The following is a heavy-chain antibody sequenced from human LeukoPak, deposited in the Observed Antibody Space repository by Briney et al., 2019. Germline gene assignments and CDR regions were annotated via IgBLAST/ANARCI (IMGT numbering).Heavy chain of an antibody. D-gene: IGHD3-10*01. V-gene: IGHV4-59*08. CDR1: GGSISSDY. CDR2: IYNSGNN. CDR3: ATRGY. Sequence: SETLSLTCTVSGGSISSDYWQWIRQPPGKGLEWVGYIYNSGNNHYNPSLKSRVTISIDTSKNQFSLKLASVTAADTAVYYCATRGYWGQGTLVALSS. J-gene: IGHJ4*02.